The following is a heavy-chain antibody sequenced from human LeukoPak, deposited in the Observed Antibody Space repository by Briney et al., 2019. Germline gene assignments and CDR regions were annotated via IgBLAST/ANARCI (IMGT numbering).Heavy chain of an antibody. CDR3: AREGYDILTGRTVDY. V-gene: IGHV4-34*01. Sequence: PSETLSLTCAVCGGSFSGYYWSWIRQPPGKRLEWIGEINHSGSTNYNPSLKSRVTISVDTSKNQFSLKLSSVTAADTAVYYCAREGYDILTGRTVDYWGQGTLVTVSS. D-gene: IGHD3-9*01. CDR1: GGSFSGYY. J-gene: IGHJ4*02. CDR2: INHSGST.